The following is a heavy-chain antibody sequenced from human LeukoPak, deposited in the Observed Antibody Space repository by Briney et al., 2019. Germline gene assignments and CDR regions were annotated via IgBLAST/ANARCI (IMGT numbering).Heavy chain of an antibody. CDR3: ARFGGEGFLVRGVKAWFDP. Sequence: ASVKVSCKSSGYTFTSYDINWVRQATAQGLEWMGWMNTNCGNTGYAQKFQGRVTMTRNTSISTAYMELSSLRSEDTAVYYCARFGGEGFLVRGVKAWFDPWGQGTLVTVSS. D-gene: IGHD3-10*01. V-gene: IGHV1-8*01. CDR2: MNTNCGNT. J-gene: IGHJ5*02. CDR1: GYTFTSYD.